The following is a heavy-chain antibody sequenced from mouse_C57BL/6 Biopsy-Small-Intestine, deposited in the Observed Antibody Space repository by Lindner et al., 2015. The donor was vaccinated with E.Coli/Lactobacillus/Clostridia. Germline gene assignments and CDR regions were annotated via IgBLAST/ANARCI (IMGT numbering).Heavy chain of an antibody. CDR3: VGDGDWGY. V-gene: IGHV1-74*01. D-gene: IGHD2-13*01. CDR2: ILPIFNAA. Sequence: SVKVSCKASGGTFNSYAIAWVRQAPGQGLEWLGGILPIFNAANYAQKVQGRVTITANDSTAFLEVTGLTFEDTAVYYCVGDGDWGYWGQGTLVTVSS. CDR1: GGTFNSYA. J-gene: IGHJ4*01.